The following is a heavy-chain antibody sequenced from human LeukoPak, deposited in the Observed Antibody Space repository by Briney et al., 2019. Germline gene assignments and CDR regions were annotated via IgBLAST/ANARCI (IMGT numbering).Heavy chain of an antibody. V-gene: IGHV4-38-2*01. CDR1: GYSISSGYY. J-gene: IGHJ4*02. Sequence: SETLSLTCAVSGYSISSGYYWGWIRQPPGQGLEWIGGIYHSGSTYYNPSLKSRVTISVDTSKNQFSLKLSSVTAADTAVYYCARQAGYFDWLDYWGQGTLVTVSS. D-gene: IGHD3-9*01. CDR2: IYHSGST. CDR3: ARQAGYFDWLDY.